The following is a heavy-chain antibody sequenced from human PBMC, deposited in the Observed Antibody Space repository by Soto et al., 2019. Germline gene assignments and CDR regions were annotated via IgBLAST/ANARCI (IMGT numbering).Heavy chain of an antibody. CDR2: ISSSSSTI. Sequence: GGSLRLSCAASGFTFSSYSMNWVRQAPGKGLEWVSYISSSSSTIYADSVKGRFTISRDNAKNSLYLQMNSLRDEDTAVYYCARVIWSGHLTSDLWGQGTLVTVSS. D-gene: IGHD3-3*01. CDR1: GFTFSSYS. CDR3: ARVIWSGHLTSDL. J-gene: IGHJ5*02. V-gene: IGHV3-48*02.